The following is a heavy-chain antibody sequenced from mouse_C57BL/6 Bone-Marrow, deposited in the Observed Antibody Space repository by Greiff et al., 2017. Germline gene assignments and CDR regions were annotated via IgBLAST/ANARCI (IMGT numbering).Heavy chain of an antibody. CDR1: GYTFTSYG. V-gene: IGHV1-81*01. J-gene: IGHJ3*01. CDR2: IYPRSGNT. D-gene: IGHD2-4*01. Sequence: VQLQESGAELARPGASVKLSCKASGYTFTSYGISWVKQRTGQGLEWIGEIYPRSGNTYYNEKFKGKDTLTADKSSSTAYMELRSLTSEYSAVYFCASVIYYDYDDGFAYWGQGTLVTVSA. CDR3: ASVIYYDYDDGFAY.